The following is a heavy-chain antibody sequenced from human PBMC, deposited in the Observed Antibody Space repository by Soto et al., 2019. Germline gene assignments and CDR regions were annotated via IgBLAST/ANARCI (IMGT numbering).Heavy chain of an antibody. CDR1: GLNFSAAA. CDR3: VRHYDY. Sequence: EVKLVESGGGLVQPGGSLRLSCVASGLNFSAAAMHGVRQVSGKGREWVGGIRNKTNNYATVYGVSVEGRFTISRDDSKNTVYLQMNSLKTEDTAVYYCVRHYDYWGQGTLLTVSS. CDR2: IRNKTNNYAT. J-gene: IGHJ4*02. V-gene: IGHV3-73*01.